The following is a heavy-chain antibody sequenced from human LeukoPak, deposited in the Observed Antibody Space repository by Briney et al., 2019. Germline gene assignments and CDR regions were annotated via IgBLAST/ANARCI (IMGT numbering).Heavy chain of an antibody. Sequence: GXXWVRQAPGKRLEWXAVIWDDGNNKRYANSVNGRFTISRDNSENTLYLQMNGLTAEDTAMYYCARDSYQDYYGRFDPWGQGTLVIVSS. J-gene: IGHJ5*02. CDR3: ARDSYQDYYGRFDP. D-gene: IGHD3-10*01. CDR1: G. CDR2: IWDDGNNK. V-gene: IGHV3-33*01.